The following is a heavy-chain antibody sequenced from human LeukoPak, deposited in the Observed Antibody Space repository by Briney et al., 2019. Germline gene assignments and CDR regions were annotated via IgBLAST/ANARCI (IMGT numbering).Heavy chain of an antibody. J-gene: IGHJ2*01. CDR2: INHSGCT. V-gene: IGHV4-34*01. Sequence: SETLSLTCAVYGGSFSGYYWSWIRQPPGMGLEWIGEINHSGCTNYNPSLKSRVTISVDTSKNQFSLNLSSVTAADTAVYYCASHRTGEYYWYFDLWGRGTLVTVSS. CDR3: ASHRTGEYYWYFDL. CDR1: GGSFSGYY. D-gene: IGHD7-27*01.